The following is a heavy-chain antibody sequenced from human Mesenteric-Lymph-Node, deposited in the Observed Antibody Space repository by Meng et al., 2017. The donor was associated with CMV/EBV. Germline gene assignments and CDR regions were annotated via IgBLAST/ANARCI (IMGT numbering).Heavy chain of an antibody. D-gene: IGHD3-16*02. Sequence: GESLKISCTASEFTFIDYYMSWIRQAPGKGLEWLSYISSSGSITHHADSVKGRFTISRDNAKNSLYLQMNSLRAEDTAVYYCARYYEYVWANYHYAYGMDVWGQGTTVTVSS. CDR1: EFTFIDYY. CDR2: ISSSGSIT. J-gene: IGHJ6*02. CDR3: ARYYEYVWANYHYAYGMDV. V-gene: IGHV3-11*01.